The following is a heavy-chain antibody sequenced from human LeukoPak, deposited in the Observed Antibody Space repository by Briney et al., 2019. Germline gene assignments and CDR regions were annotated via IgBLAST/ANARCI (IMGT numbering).Heavy chain of an antibody. CDR3: AKDRSRGIAVAGAKFPFDY. D-gene: IGHD6-19*01. CDR1: GFTFSSYW. J-gene: IGHJ4*02. V-gene: IGHV3-7*01. CDR2: IKQDGSEK. Sequence: GGSLRLSCAASGFTFSSYWMSWVRQAPGKGLEWVANIKQDGSEKYYADSVKGRFTISRDNSKNTLYLQMNSLRAEDTAVYYCAKDRSRGIAVAGAKFPFDYWGQGTLVTVSS.